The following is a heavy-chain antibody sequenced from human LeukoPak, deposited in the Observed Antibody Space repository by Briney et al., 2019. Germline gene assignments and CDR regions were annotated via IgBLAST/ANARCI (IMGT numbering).Heavy chain of an antibody. CDR1: GFTFSSYE. CDR2: IGVSGSTM. D-gene: IGHD3-16*02. V-gene: IGHV3-48*03. Sequence: PGGSLRLSCAASGFTFSSYEMNWVRQAPGKGLEWVSYIGVSGSTMYYAESVKGRFTISRDNAKNSLYLQMNSLRAEDTAVYYCARAVRYDYVWGSYLDYWGQGTLVTVSS. CDR3: ARAVRYDYVWGSYLDY. J-gene: IGHJ4*02.